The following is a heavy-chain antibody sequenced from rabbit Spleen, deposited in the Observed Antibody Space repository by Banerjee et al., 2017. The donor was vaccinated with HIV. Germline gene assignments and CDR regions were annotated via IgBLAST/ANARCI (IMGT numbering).Heavy chain of an antibody. CDR3: VRDQAGDADFGPYYLNL. D-gene: IGHD6-1*01. Sequence: QSLEESGGDLVKPGASLTLTCTASGFSFNSGYYISWVRQAPGKGLEWIGIIYTGYGSTDYASWVNGRFTISGDNAQNTLYLQLSSLTAADTATYFCVRDQAGDADFGPYYLNLWGPGTLVTVS. V-gene: IGHV1S40*01. CDR1: GFSFNSGYY. CDR2: IYTGYGST. J-gene: IGHJ4*01.